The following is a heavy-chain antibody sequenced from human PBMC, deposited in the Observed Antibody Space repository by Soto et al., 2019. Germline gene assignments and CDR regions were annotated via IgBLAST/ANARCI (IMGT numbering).Heavy chain of an antibody. V-gene: IGHV1-24*01. CDR3: TMIYKGWATFDY. D-gene: IGHD5-12*01. CDR1: GVTLSDLS. CDR2: FDPGKDGET. J-gene: IGHJ4*02. Sequence: QVHLIQSGAEVKKPGASVRVSCKVSGVTLSDLSMHWVRQAPGVGLEWLGRFDPGKDGETIYAQKFQGRLTMTEDSSTDTAYMELSSLRFEDTAIYYCTMIYKGWATFDYWGQGTLVTVSS.